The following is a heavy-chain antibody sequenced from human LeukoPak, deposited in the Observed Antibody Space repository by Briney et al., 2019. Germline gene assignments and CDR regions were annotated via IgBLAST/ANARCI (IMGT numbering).Heavy chain of an antibody. CDR1: GGSISSGDYY. CDR2: IYHSGST. V-gene: IGHV4-30-4*01. D-gene: IGHD3-22*01. CDR3: ARGVGWYYDCSGYWIDY. J-gene: IGHJ4*02. Sequence: PSQTLSLTCTVSGGSISSGDYYWSWIRQPPGKGLEWIGYIYHSGSTYYNPSLKSRITISVDTSKNQFSLKLSSVTAADTAVYYCARGVGWYYDCSGYWIDYWGQGTLVTVSS.